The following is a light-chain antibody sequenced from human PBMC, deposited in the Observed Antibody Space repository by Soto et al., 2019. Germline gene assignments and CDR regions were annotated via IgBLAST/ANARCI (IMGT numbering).Light chain of an antibody. J-gene: IGLJ2*01. CDR2: YDS. CDR3: QVWDSSSDHPRVV. CDR1: NIGSKS. Sequence: SYELTQPPSVSVAPGKTARITCGGTNIGSKSVHWYQQKPGQAPVLVIYYDSDRPSGIPERFSGSNSGNTATLTISRVEAGDEADYYWQVWDSSSDHPRVVFGGGTKLTVL. V-gene: IGLV3-21*04.